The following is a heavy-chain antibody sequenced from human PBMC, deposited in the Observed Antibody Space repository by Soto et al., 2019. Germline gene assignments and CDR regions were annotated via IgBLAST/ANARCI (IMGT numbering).Heavy chain of an antibody. D-gene: IGHD3-10*01. J-gene: IGHJ4*02. CDR3: ARESLWFGELLSYFDY. Sequence: QVQLVQSGAEVKKPGASVKVSCKASGYSFTTYAMHWVRQAPGQRPEWMGWINAGNGNTRYSQKFQGRVTITGDTSASTAYMELGSLRSEDTAVYYCARESLWFGELLSYFDYWGQGTLVTVSS. V-gene: IGHV1-3*01. CDR1: GYSFTTYA. CDR2: INAGNGNT.